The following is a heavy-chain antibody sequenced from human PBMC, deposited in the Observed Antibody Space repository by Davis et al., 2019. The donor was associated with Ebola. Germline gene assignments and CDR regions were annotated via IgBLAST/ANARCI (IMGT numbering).Heavy chain of an antibody. Sequence: MPGGSLRLSCAVYGGSFSGYYWSWIRQPPGKGLEWIGEINHSGSTNYNPSLKSRVTISVDTSKNQFSLKLSSVTAADTAVYYCARRSRGATCGGDCPRDYWGQGTLVTVSS. CDR1: GGSFSGYY. J-gene: IGHJ4*02. CDR2: INHSGST. D-gene: IGHD2-21*02. V-gene: IGHV4-34*01. CDR3: ARRSRGATCGGDCPRDY.